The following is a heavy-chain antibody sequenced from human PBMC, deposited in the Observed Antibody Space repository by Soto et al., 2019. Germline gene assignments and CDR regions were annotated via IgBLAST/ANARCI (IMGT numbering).Heavy chain of an antibody. V-gene: IGHV3-23*01. J-gene: IGHJ4*02. CDR1: GFTFSYCA. CDR2: ITGSGDRT. Sequence: EVQLLESGGGLLQPGGSLRLSCTASGFTFSYCAMTWVRQTPGKGLEWVSTITGSGDRTSYSDSVEGRFTISRDNSNNSLYLQMNSLRVEDTALYYCAKSHHWWSIRSDYFGLGTLVTVSS. D-gene: IGHD2-8*02. CDR3: AKSHHWWSIRSDY.